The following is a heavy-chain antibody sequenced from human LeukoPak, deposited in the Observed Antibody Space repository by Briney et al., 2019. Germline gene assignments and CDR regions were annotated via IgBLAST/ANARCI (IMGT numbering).Heavy chain of an antibody. D-gene: IGHD3-10*01. CDR3: ARDLSRLLWFGELLDY. CDR1: GYTFTGYY. CDR2: INPNSGGT. J-gene: IGHJ4*02. V-gene: IGHV1-2*02. Sequence: ASVKVSCKASGYTFTGYYMHWVRQAPGQGLEWMGWINPNSGGTNYAQKFQGRVTMTRDTSISTAYMELSRLRSDDTAVYYCARDLSRLLWFGELLDYWGQGTLVTVSS.